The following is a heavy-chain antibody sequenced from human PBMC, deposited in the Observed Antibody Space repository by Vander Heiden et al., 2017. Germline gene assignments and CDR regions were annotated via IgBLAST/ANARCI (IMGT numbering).Heavy chain of an antibody. D-gene: IGHD2-15*01. CDR3: AREALAATDSAEYFQH. Sequence: QVQLVQSGAEVKKPGASVKVSCRASGDTSPGYYMHVVRQAPGQGLEWMGWINPNSGGTNYAQKFQGRVTMTRDTSISTAYMELSRLRSDDTAVYYCAREALAATDSAEYFQHWGQGTLVTVSS. J-gene: IGHJ1*01. CDR1: GDTSPGYY. CDR2: INPNSGGT. V-gene: IGHV1-2*02.